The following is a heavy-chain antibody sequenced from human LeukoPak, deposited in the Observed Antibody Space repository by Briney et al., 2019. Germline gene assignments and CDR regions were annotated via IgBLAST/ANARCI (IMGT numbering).Heavy chain of an antibody. V-gene: IGHV3-7*04. CDR1: GXTFSSFW. D-gene: IGHD4-23*01. CDR3: ARGYTVGD. J-gene: IGHJ4*02. Sequence: GGSLRLSCAASGXTFSSFWMSWVRQAPGKGLEWVANIKEDGSEKNYADSVKGRFTISRDNAKNSLFLQMNSLRAEDTAVFYCARGYTVGDWGQGTLVTVSS. CDR2: IKEDGSEK.